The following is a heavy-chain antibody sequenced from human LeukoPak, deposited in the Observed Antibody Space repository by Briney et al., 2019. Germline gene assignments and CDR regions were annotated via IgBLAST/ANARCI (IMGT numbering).Heavy chain of an antibody. Sequence: GESLRLSCAASGFTFSNYNMNWVRQAPGKGLEWVSYISSSSSTIYYADSVKGRFTISRDNAKNSLYLQMNSLRAEDTAVYYCARDSRVARSHAFYFDYWGQGTLVTVSS. CDR2: ISSSSSTI. CDR3: ARDSRVARSHAFYFDY. V-gene: IGHV3-48*01. D-gene: IGHD2-15*01. CDR1: GFTFSNYN. J-gene: IGHJ4*02.